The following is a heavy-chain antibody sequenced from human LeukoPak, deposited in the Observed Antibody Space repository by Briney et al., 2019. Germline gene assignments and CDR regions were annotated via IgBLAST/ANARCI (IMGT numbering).Heavy chain of an antibody. D-gene: IGHD6-19*01. CDR3: ARTRYSSGWFFDY. J-gene: IGHJ4*02. V-gene: IGHV4-59*01. Sequence: NPSETLSLTCTVSGGSISSYYWSWIRQPPGKGLEWTGYISDSGSTNYNPSLKSRLTISVDTSKNQFSLKLSSVTAADTAVYYCARTRYSSGWFFDYRGQGTLVTVSS. CDR1: GGSISSYY. CDR2: ISDSGST.